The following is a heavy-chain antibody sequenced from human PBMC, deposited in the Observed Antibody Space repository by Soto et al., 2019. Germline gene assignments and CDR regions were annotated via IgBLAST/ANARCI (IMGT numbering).Heavy chain of an antibody. J-gene: IGHJ4*02. V-gene: IGHV1-69*01. CDR2: IIPIFGTA. Sequence: QVQLVQSGAEVKKPGSSVKVSCKASGGTFSSYAISWVRQAPGQGLEWMGGIIPIFGTANYAQKFQGRVTITADESTSTAHMELSSLRSEDTAVYYCARAQTDTAMAGFDYWGQGTLVTVSS. CDR3: ARAQTDTAMAGFDY. D-gene: IGHD5-18*01. CDR1: GGTFSSYA.